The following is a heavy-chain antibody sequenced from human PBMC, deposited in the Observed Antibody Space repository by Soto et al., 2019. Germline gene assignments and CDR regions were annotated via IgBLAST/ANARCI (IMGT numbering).Heavy chain of an antibody. CDR2: IKEDGSET. V-gene: IGHV3-7*05. J-gene: IGHJ4*02. CDR3: GGAYYFDS. CDR1: GFTFSSYW. Sequence: HPGGSLRLSCAASGFTFSSYWMNWVRQAPGKGLEWVANIKEDGSETYYVDSVKGRFTISRDNAKNSLYLQMSSLRADDTAVYYCGGAYYFDSWGQGSLVTVSS.